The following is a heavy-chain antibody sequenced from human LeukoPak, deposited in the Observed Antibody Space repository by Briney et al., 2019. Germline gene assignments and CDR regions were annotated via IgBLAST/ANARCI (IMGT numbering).Heavy chain of an antibody. CDR1: GGSISSYY. D-gene: IGHD3-9*01. V-gene: IGHV4-4*07. Sequence: SETLSLTCTVSGGSISSYYWSWIRQPAGKGLEWMGSIYHSGSTYYNPSLKSRVTISVDTSKNQFSLKLSSVTAADTAVYYCARGRDVLRYFDWLPRTSTYYFDYWGQGTLVTVSS. CDR2: IYHSGST. CDR3: ARGRDVLRYFDWLPRTSTYYFDY. J-gene: IGHJ4*02.